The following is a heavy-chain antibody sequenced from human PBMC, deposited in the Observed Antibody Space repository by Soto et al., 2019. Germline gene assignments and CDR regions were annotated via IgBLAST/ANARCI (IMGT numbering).Heavy chain of an antibody. CDR1: GATSKIQS. Sequence: EVQLVESGGGQVKPGGSLRLSCAASGATSKIQSMNWVRQAPGKGLGGVSFISSSSQYKYYADFVKGRFTISRDNAKNCLYLQMNSLRFEDTGIYYGVAGLSPWGTLCTDYWGQGTLVTVSS. V-gene: IGHV3-21*01. J-gene: IGHJ4*02. CDR2: ISSSSQYK. CDR3: VAGLSPWGTLCTDY. D-gene: IGHD7-27*01.